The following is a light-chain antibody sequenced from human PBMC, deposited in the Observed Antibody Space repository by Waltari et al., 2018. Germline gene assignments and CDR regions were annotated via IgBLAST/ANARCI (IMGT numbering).Light chain of an antibody. CDR2: EVS. J-gene: IGLJ2*01. Sequence: QSALTQPPSASGSPGQQVTISCTGTSSDVGGYNYVSWYQQHPGKAPKLMIYEVSKRPSGVPDRFSGSKSGNTASLTVSGLQAEDEADYYCSSYAGSNNLVFGGGTKLTVL. V-gene: IGLV2-8*01. CDR1: SSDVGGYNY. CDR3: SSYAGSNNLV.